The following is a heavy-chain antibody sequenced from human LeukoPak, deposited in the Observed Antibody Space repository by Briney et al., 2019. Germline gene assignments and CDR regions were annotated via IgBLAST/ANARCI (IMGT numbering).Heavy chain of an antibody. D-gene: IGHD3-9*01. J-gene: IGHJ4*02. CDR2: IYYSGST. Sequence: SETLSLTCTVSGGSISSYYWSWIRQPPGKGLEWIGYIYYSGSTNYNPSLKSRVTISVDTSKNQFSLKLSSVTAADTAVYYCARADRYFDWLFDYWGRGTLVTVSS. CDR1: GGSISSYY. V-gene: IGHV4-59*01. CDR3: ARADRYFDWLFDY.